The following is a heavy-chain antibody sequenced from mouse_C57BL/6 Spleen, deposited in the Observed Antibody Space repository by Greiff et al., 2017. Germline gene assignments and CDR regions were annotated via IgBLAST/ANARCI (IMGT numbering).Heavy chain of an antibody. V-gene: IGHV1-82*01. Sequence: VQLQQSGPELVKPGASVKISCKASGYAFSSSWMNWVKQRPGKGLEWIGRIYPGDGDTNYNGKFKGKATLTADISSSTAYMQLSSLTSEDSAVYFCAPLAMDYWGQGTSVTVSS. CDR3: APLAMDY. J-gene: IGHJ4*01. D-gene: IGHD6-1*01. CDR1: GYAFSSSW. CDR2: IYPGDGDT.